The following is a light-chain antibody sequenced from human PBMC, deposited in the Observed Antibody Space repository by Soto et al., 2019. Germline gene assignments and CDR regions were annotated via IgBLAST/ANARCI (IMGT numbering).Light chain of an antibody. CDR1: SSNIGNNY. CDR3: GTWDSSLSAYV. V-gene: IGLV1-51*01. Sequence: SVLAQPPSVCAAPGQKVTISCSASSSNIGNNYVSWYRQLPGTAPKLLIYDNNKRPSGIPDRFSDSKSGTSATLAITGLPTGDEADYYCGTWDSSLSAYVFGTGTKVTV. J-gene: IGLJ1*01. CDR2: DNN.